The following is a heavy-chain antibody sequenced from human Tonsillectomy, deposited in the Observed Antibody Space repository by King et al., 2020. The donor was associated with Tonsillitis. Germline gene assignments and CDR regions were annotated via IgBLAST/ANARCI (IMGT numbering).Heavy chain of an antibody. D-gene: IGHD2-2*01. J-gene: IGHJ5*02. CDR1: GGSISSGGYY. V-gene: IGHV4-31*03. CDR2: IYYSGST. Sequence: QLQESGPGLVKPSQTLSLTCTVSGGSISSGGYYWSWIRQHPGKGLGWIGDIYYSGSTYYNPSLNSRVTISVDTSKNQFSLKLSSVTAADTAVYYCARGRYCSSTSCRHEFDPWGQGTLVTVSS. CDR3: ARGRYCSSTSCRHEFDP.